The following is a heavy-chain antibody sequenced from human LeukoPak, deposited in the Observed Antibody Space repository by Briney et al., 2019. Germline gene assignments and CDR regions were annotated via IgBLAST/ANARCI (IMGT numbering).Heavy chain of an antibody. CDR3: AKDRPLYSGSQHFDY. J-gene: IGHJ4*02. CDR2: MSYDGGSF. D-gene: IGHD1-26*01. Sequence: GGSLRLSCAASGFTFSSYGMHWVRQAPGKGLEWVAVMSYDGGSFYYADSVKGRFTISRDNSKSTLYLQMNSLRAEDTAVYYCAKDRPLYSGSQHFDYWGQGTLVTVSS. V-gene: IGHV3-30*18. CDR1: GFTFSSYG.